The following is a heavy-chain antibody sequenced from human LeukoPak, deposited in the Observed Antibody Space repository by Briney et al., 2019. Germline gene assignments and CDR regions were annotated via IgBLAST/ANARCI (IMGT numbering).Heavy chain of an antibody. V-gene: IGHV4-59*01. CDR3: ARQNNWNYQYWFDP. J-gene: IGHJ5*02. CDR2: IYYSGST. D-gene: IGHD1-7*01. CDR1: GGSISSYY. Sequence: SETLSLTCTVSGGSISSYYWSWIRQPPGKGLEWIGYIYYSGSTNYNPSLKSRVTISVDTSKNQLSLKVSSVTAADTAVYYCARQNNWNYQYWFDPWGQGTLVTVSS.